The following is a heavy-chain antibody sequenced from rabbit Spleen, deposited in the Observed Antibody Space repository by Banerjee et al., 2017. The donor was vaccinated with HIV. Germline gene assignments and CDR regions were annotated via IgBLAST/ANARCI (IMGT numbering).Heavy chain of an antibody. CDR1: GFSFSSSYY. Sequence: QSLEESGGDLVKPGASLTLTCTASGFSFSSSYYMCWVRQAPGKGLEWIACIDTGSSGFTYFANWVNGRFTISSHNAQNTLYLQLNSLTAADTATYFCARDPAYASSSGYNIPYLWGPGTLVTVS. D-gene: IGHD1-1*01. V-gene: IGHV1S40*01. CDR2: IDTGSSGFT. J-gene: IGHJ4*01. CDR3: ARDPAYASSSGYNIPYL.